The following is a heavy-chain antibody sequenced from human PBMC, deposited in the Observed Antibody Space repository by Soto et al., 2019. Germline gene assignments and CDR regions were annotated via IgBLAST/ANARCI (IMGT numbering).Heavy chain of an antibody. CDR2: IYYSGST. CDR1: GGSISSGDYY. Sequence: QVQLQESGPGLVKPSQTLSLTCTVSGGSISSGDYYWSWIRQPPGKGLEWIGYIYYSGSTYYNPSLKSRVTISVDTSKNQFSLKLSSVTAAATAVYYCARDPDYYDSSTEGAWYFDLWGRGTLVTVSS. D-gene: IGHD3-22*01. J-gene: IGHJ2*01. V-gene: IGHV4-30-4*01. CDR3: ARDPDYYDSSTEGAWYFDL.